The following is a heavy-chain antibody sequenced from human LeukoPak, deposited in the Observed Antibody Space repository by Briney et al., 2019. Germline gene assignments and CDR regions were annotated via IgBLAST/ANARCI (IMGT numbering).Heavy chain of an antibody. V-gene: IGHV3-7*03. J-gene: IGHJ4*02. D-gene: IGHD2/OR15-2a*01. CDR2: IKQAGTEK. CDR3: ARGQYFSTTYYFDY. CDR1: GFTFSSYW. Sequence: GGSLRLPCAASGFTFSSYWMTWVRQAPGKGLEWVANIKQAGTEKYYVDSVRGRFTISRDNAKNSLFLQMNSLRAEDTAVYFCARGQYFSTTYYFDYWGQGTLVTVSS.